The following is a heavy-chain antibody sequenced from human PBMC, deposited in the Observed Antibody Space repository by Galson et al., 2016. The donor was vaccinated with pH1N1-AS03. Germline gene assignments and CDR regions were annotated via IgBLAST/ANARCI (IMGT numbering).Heavy chain of an antibody. D-gene: IGHD2-21*01. V-gene: IGHV3-33*06. CDR2: IWYDGSNK. Sequence: SLRLSCAAPGFSFSSFGMHWVRQAPGKGLEWVAVIWYDGSNKYYADSVKGRFTISRDNTKNTLYLQMNGLRGEDTAVYYCTKGYLTSTAVIARDGLDIWGQGTMVTVSS. J-gene: IGHJ3*02. CDR1: GFSFSSFG. CDR3: TKGYLTSTAVIARDGLDI.